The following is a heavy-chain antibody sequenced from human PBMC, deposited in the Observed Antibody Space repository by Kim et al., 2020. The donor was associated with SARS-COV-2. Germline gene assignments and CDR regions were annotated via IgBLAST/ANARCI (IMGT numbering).Heavy chain of an antibody. CDR2: IYYSGST. CDR3: ARGSGITIFGVVMIDAFDI. J-gene: IGHJ3*02. Sequence: SETLSLTCTVSGGSISSGGYYWSWIRQHPGKGLEWIGYIYYSGSTSYNASLKSRVTISVDTSNNQFSLKLSSVTAADTAVYYCARGSGITIFGVVMIDAFDIWGQGTMVTVSS. V-gene: IGHV4-31*03. D-gene: IGHD3-3*01. CDR1: GGSISSGGYY.